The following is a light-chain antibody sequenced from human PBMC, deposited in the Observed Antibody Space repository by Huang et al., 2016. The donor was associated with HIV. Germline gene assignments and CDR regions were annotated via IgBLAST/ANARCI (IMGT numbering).Light chain of an antibody. V-gene: IGKV3-15*01. CDR1: QNINTN. Sequence: VMTQSPGTLSVAPGERATLSCRASQNINTNLAWFQQKPGQAPRLLIYAASPRTADFPARFSGSGSRTEFTLTISSLQSEDIAVYYCQQYNDWPRSFGQGTKVEIK. J-gene: IGKJ1*01. CDR2: AAS. CDR3: QQYNDWPRS.